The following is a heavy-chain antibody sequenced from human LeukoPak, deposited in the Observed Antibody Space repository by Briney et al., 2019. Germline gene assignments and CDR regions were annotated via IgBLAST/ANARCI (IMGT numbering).Heavy chain of an antibody. CDR2: ISGGDGTT. Sequence: GGSLRLSCAASGFTFSNYAMNWVRQAPGKGLEWVSGISGGDGTTFYADSVKGRFTISRDNSKNTLYLHMNSLRAEDTAVYYCAKAGSWDIAARQNYWGQGTLVTVSS. D-gene: IGHD6-6*01. CDR1: GFTFSNYA. V-gene: IGHV3-23*01. J-gene: IGHJ4*02. CDR3: AKAGSWDIAARQNY.